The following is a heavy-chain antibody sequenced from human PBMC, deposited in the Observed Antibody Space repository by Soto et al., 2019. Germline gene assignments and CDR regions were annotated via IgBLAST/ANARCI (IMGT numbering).Heavy chain of an antibody. V-gene: IGHV4-4*02. CDR2: IYHSGST. CDR1: GGSISSSNW. J-gene: IGHJ4*02. D-gene: IGHD2-2*01. Sequence: SETLSLTCAVSGGSISSSNWWSWVRQPPGKGLEWIGEIYHSGSTNYNPSLKSRVTILVDKSKNQFSLKLNSVTAADTAVYYCASADSTPYYFDYWGQGTLVTVSS. CDR3: ASADSTPYYFDY.